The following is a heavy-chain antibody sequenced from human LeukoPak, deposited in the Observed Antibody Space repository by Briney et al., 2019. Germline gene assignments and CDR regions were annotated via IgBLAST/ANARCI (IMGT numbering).Heavy chain of an antibody. D-gene: IGHD3-22*01. Sequence: GGSLRLSCAASGFTVSSNYMSWVRQAPGKGLEWVSVIYSGGSTYYADSVKGRFTISRDNSKNTLYLQMNSLRAEDTAVYYCASGYDSSGYSFDYWGQGTLVTVSS. J-gene: IGHJ4*02. CDR3: ASGYDSSGYSFDY. CDR2: IYSGGST. CDR1: GFTVSSNY. V-gene: IGHV3-53*01.